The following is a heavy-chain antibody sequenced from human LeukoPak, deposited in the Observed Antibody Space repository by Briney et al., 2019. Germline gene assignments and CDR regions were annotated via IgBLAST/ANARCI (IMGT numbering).Heavy chain of an antibody. CDR2: INHSGST. V-gene: IGHV4-4*02. J-gene: IGHJ4*02. CDR1: GGSISSGSW. D-gene: IGHD2-2*01. CDR3: AIGYCSSTSCYFGY. Sequence: SETLSLTCTVSGGSISSGSWWGWIRQPPGKGLEWIGEINHSGSTNYNPSLKSRVTISVDTSKNQFSLKLSSVTAADTAVYYCAIGYCSSTSCYFGYWGQGALVTVSS.